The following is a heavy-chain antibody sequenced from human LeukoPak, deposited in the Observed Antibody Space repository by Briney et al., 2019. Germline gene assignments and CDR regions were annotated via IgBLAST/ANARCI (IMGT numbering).Heavy chain of an antibody. CDR2: IYHSGST. CDR3: ARVYNWNYWFDP. J-gene: IGHJ5*02. CDR1: GYSISSGYY. Sequence: SETLSLTCTVSGYSISSGYYWGWIRQPPGKGLEWIGSIYHSGSTYYNPSLKSRVTISVDTSKNQFSLKLRSVTAADTAVYYCARVYNWNYWFDPWGQGTLVTVSS. D-gene: IGHD1-7*01. V-gene: IGHV4-38-2*02.